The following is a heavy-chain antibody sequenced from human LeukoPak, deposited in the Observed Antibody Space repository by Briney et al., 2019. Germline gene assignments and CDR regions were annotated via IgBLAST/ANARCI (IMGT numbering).Heavy chain of an antibody. CDR2: INHSGST. J-gene: IGHJ6*03. CDR1: GGSFSGYY. D-gene: IGHD4-23*01. CDR3: ARGGTVVTPDYYYYMDV. V-gene: IGHV4-34*01. Sequence: KPSETLSLTCAVYGGSFSGYYWSWIRQPPGKGLEWIGEINHSGSTNYNPSLKSRVTISVDTSKNQFSLKLSSVTAADTAVYYCARGGTVVTPDYYYYMDVWGKGTTVTISS.